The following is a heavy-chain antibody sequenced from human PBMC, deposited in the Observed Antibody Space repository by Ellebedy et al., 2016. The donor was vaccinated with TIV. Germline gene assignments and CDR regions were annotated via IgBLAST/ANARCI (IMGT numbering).Heavy chain of an antibody. Sequence: PGGSLRLSCAASGFTFSSYAMHWVRQAPGKGLEWVAVISYDGSNKYYADSVKGRFTISRDNSKNTLYLQMNSLRAEDTAVYYCARDFGVVTRYYFDYWGQGTLVTVSS. CDR2: ISYDGSNK. CDR1: GFTFSSYA. J-gene: IGHJ4*02. D-gene: IGHD3-3*01. V-gene: IGHV3-30-3*01. CDR3: ARDFGVVTRYYFDY.